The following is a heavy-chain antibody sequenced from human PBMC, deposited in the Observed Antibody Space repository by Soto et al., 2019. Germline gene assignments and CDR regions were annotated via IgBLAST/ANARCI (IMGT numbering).Heavy chain of an antibody. CDR2: IWYDGSNK. CDR3: ARDRHVGGNSGSDYYGMDV. Sequence: QVQLVESGGGVVQPGRSLRLSCAASGFTFNTYGMHWVRQAPGKGLEWVAVIWYDGSNKYYADSVKGRFTISRDNSKNTLYLQMNSLRVEDTAVYYCARDRHVGGNSGSDYYGMDVWGQGTTVTVSS. D-gene: IGHD2-21*02. V-gene: IGHV3-33*01. J-gene: IGHJ6*02. CDR1: GFTFNTYG.